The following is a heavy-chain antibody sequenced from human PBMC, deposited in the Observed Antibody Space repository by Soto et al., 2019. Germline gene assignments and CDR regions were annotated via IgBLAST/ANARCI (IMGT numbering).Heavy chain of an antibody. CDR2: IIPIFFTA. D-gene: IGHD3-22*01. CDR1: GRTFSNYA. CDR3: AREQGRLGP. Sequence: AVRVAYECAGRTFSNYANNEVRQAPGQGLEWMGGIIPIFFTANYAQKFQVRVKITADESTSTPYMEMSSLRYEDTVVSYFAREQGRLGPWGPGSLVPV. V-gene: IGHV1-69*01. J-gene: IGHJ4*02.